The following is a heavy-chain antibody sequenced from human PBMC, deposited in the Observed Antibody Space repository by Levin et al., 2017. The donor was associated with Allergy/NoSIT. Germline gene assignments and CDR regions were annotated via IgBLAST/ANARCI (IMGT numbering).Heavy chain of an antibody. CDR1: GDSISSSGYY. J-gene: IGHJ4*02. CDR3: ARGDYVDIVATFPLGFFDY. V-gene: IGHV4-39*01. Sequence: PSETLSLTCTVSGDSISSSGYYWGWIRQPPGKGLEWIGNIYYSGSAYYNPSLKSRVTISVDTSKNQFSLDLSSVTATDTAVYYCARGDYVDIVATFPLGFFDYWGQGILVTVSS. CDR2: IYYSGSA. D-gene: IGHD5-12*01.